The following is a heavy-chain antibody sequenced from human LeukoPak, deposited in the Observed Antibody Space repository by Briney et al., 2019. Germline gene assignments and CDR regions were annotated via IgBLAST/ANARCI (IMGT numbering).Heavy chain of an antibody. D-gene: IGHD5-24*01. CDR1: GGSIGSGNFY. J-gene: IGHJ6*03. V-gene: IGHV4-31*03. CDR3: ARGRDDYNDAPPPYYMDV. Sequence: SETLPLTCTVSGGSIGSGNFYWNWIRQHPGRGLEWIGYIYDTGITYYNPSLKSRVTISADTSKKQFSLNLRSVTAADTAVYRCARGRDDYNDAPPPYYMDVWGKGTTVTVSS. CDR2: IYDTGIT.